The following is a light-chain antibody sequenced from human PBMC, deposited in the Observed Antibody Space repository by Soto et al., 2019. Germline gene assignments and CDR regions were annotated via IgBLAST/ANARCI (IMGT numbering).Light chain of an antibody. CDR2: GAS. CDR3: QQYNDWPPNMYT. V-gene: IGKV3-15*01. CDR1: QTVSSN. J-gene: IGKJ2*01. Sequence: ETVMTQSPATLSVSPGERATLSCRASQTVSSNFAWYQQKPGQAPLLLIYGASTRATGVPARFSGSGSGTEFTLTISSLQSGDFAVYYCQQYNDWPPNMYTFGQGTKLEIK.